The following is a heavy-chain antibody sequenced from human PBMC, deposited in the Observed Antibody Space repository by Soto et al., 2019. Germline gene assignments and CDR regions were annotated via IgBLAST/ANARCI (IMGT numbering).Heavy chain of an antibody. CDR1: GFTFSDYY. CDR2: ISSSGTGI. V-gene: IGHV3-11*01. D-gene: IGHD2-15*01. CDR3: ARAYSDAFDI. J-gene: IGHJ3*02. Sequence: QVQLVESGGGLVKPGGSLRLSCAASGFTFSDYYMTWIRQAPGKGQEWVSYISSSGTGIYHADSVKGRFTISRDNDKNSLYLQMSRLRVEDTAVYYCARAYSDAFDIWGQGTKVTVSS.